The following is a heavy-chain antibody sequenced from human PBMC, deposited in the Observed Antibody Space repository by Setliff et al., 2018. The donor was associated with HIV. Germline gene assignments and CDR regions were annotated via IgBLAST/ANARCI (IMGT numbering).Heavy chain of an antibody. J-gene: IGHJ6*03. CDR1: GLTFDDYA. CDR2: INSDGSST. D-gene: IGHD6-13*01. Sequence: GGSLRLSCAASGLTFDDYAIHWVRQAPGKGLEWVSGINSDGSSTSYADSVKGRFTISRDNAKNTLFLQMNSLRAEDTAVYYCARDRESSSSWYQIYFDYYMDLWGEGTTVTVSS. V-gene: IGHV3-74*01. CDR3: ARDRESSSSWYQIYFDYYMDL.